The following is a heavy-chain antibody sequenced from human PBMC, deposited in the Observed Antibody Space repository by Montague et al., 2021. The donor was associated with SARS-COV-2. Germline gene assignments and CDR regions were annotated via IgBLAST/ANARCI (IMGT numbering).Heavy chain of an antibody. CDR3: TTDDVVRGVIVYYGMDV. D-gene: IGHD3-10*01. Sequence: SRRISCAASGFTFSNAWMSWVRQAPGKGLEWVGRIKSKTDGGTTDYAAPVKGRFTISRDDSKNTLYLQMNSLKTEDTAVYYCTTDDVVRGVIVYYGMDVWGQGTTVTVSS. J-gene: IGHJ6*02. CDR1: GFTFSNAW. V-gene: IGHV3-15*01. CDR2: IKSKTDGGTT.